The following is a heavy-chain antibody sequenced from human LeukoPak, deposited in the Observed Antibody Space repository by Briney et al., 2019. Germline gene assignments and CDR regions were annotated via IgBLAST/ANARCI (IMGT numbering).Heavy chain of an antibody. CDR3: AKLSEVTGYFDY. J-gene: IGHJ4*02. CDR2: ISGSGGNT. Sequence: PGGSLRLSCAASGFTFSSYAMSWVRQAPGKGLEWVSSISGSGGNTYYADSVKGRFTISRDNSKNTLYLQMNSLRAEDTAVYYCAKLSEVTGYFDYWGQGTLVTVSS. CDR1: GFTFSSYA. D-gene: IGHD2-21*02. V-gene: IGHV3-23*01.